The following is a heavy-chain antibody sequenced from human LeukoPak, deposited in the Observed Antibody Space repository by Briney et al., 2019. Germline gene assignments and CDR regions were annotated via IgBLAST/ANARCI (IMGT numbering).Heavy chain of an antibody. J-gene: IGHJ4*02. CDR1: GGSISNDY. CDR3: ASGWIAARLLY. D-gene: IGHD6-6*01. V-gene: IGHV4-34*01. CDR2: INHSGST. Sequence: SETLSLTCAVYGGSISNDYWSWIRQPPGKGLEWIGEINHSGSTNYNPSLKSRVTISVDTSKKQFSLKVRPVTAADTAVYYCASGWIAARLLYWGQGTLVTVSS.